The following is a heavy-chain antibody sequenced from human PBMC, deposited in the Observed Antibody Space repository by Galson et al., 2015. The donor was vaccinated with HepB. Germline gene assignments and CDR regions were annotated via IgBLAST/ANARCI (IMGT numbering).Heavy chain of an antibody. CDR2: IQFNGNTK. CDR1: GFTFSNYG. V-gene: IGHV3-30*02. CDR3: ARNTPSSGYHGLHY. Sequence: SLRLSCAAFGFTFSNYGMHWVRQAPGKGLEWVSYIQFNGNTKYYADSVKGRFTISRDNSKNTLYLQMNNLRGEDTAVYYCARNTPSSGYHGLHYGGQGTLVTVSS. J-gene: IGHJ4*02. D-gene: IGHD5-12*01.